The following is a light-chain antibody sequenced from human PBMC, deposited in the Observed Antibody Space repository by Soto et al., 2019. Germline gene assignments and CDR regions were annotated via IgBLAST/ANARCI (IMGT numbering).Light chain of an antibody. Sequence: EIVMTQSPATLSVSPGERATLSCRASHSVSTRLAWYQQKPGQAPRLLIYDASTRATGLPARFSGSGSGTDFTLTISSLQSEDFAVYYCQEFGASLFIFGGGTKVDIK. CDR1: HSVSTR. CDR3: QEFGASLFI. CDR2: DAS. J-gene: IGKJ4*01. V-gene: IGKV3-15*01.